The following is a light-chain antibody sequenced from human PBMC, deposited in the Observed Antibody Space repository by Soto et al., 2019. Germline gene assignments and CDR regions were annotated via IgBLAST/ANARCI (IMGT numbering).Light chain of an antibody. CDR2: YDS. CDR3: QVWHSSSDHII. CDR1: DIGSKS. Sequence: SYELTQPPSVSVAPGKTARISCGGSDIGSKSVHWYQQKPGQAPVLVIYYDSDRPSGIPERFSGSNSGNTATLTISRVEAGDEADYYCQVWHSSSDHIIFGGGTQLTVL. J-gene: IGLJ2*01. V-gene: IGLV3-21*04.